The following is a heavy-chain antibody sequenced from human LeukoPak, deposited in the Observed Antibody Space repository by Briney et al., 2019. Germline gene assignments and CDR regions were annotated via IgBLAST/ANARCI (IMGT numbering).Heavy chain of an antibody. J-gene: IGHJ6*02. Sequence: ASVKVSCKASGYTFTSYDINWARQATGQGLEWMGWMNPNSGNTGYAQKFQGRVTMTRNTSISTAYMELSSLRSEDTAVYYCARDCSGGSCYYYYFYYYGMDVWGQGTTVTVSS. CDR3: ARDCSGGSCYYYYFYYYGMDV. V-gene: IGHV1-8*01. CDR1: GYTFTSYD. D-gene: IGHD2-15*01. CDR2: MNPNSGNT.